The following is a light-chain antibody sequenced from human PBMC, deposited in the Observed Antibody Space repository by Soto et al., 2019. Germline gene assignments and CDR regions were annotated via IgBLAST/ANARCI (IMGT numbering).Light chain of an antibody. CDR3: ATWDYRLSIVL. CDR1: VYNLGDNF. J-gene: IGLJ2*01. CDR2: DNN. Sequence: QSVLTQPPSVSAAPGQMVTISCSGGVYNLGDNFVSWYQQVPGTAPKLLIYDNNKRPSGIPDRFSASKSGTSGTLGITGLQTGDEADYFCATWDYRLSIVLIGGGTKLTVL. V-gene: IGLV1-51*01.